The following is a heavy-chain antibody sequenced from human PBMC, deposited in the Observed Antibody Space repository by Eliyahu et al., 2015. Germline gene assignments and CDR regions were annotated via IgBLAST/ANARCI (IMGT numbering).Heavy chain of an antibody. CDR3: ARVGSWDGGYLDH. Sequence: QVHLVQSGAEVKQPGSSVKVSCEASGNSFNNYGFNWVRQAPGQGLGWMGGIIPLFGTTKYSQKLQDRVTITADTSTSTVYMELTSLRSDDTGVYYCARVGSWDGGYLDHWGQGTLVTVSS. CDR1: GNSFNNYG. CDR2: IIPLFGTT. J-gene: IGHJ4*02. D-gene: IGHD6-13*01. V-gene: IGHV1-69*06.